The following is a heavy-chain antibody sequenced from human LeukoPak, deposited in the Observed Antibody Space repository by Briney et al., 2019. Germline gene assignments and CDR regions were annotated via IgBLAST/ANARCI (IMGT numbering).Heavy chain of an antibody. CDR1: GFTFSSYW. D-gene: IGHD2/OR15-2a*01. J-gene: IGHJ4*02. Sequence: GGSLRLSCAASGFTFSSYWMHWVRQAPGKGPVWVLRVDVHGQGTAYADSVKGRFTISRDNAKNTLSLQMNSLSAEDTAVYYCARSNYDSTTFYYHLDFWGQGTLVTVSS. CDR2: VDVHGQGT. V-gene: IGHV3-74*01. CDR3: ARSNYDSTTFYYHLDF.